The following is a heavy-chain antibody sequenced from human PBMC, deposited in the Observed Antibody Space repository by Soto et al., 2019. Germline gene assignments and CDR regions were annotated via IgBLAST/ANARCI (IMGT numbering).Heavy chain of an antibody. CDR1: DGSISSGVYY. D-gene: IGHD2-2*01. V-gene: IGHV4-31*03. CDR2: IYYSGST. J-gene: IGHJ5*02. Sequence: PLETLSLTCPVSDGSISSGVYYWSWIRQHPGKGLEWIGYIYYSGSTYYNPSLKSRVTISVDTSKNQFSLKLSSVTAADTAVYYCARNPRSWYCSSTSCLPSGFDPWGQGTLVTVSS. CDR3: ARNPRSWYCSSTSCLPSGFDP.